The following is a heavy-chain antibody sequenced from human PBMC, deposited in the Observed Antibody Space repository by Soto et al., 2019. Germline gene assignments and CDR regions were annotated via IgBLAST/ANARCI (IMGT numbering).Heavy chain of an antibody. CDR2: ISSSSSTI. D-gene: IGHD3-10*01. CDR1: GFTFSTYW. J-gene: IGHJ4*02. Sequence: PGGSLRLSCAASGFTFSTYWMSWVRQAPGKGLEWVSYISSSSSTIYYADYVKGRFTISRDSSSNTVYLQMNSLRGEDTALYYFAKDPSKYYYGSGTYYFDYWGQGTQVTVSS. CDR3: AKDPSKYYYGSGTYYFDY. V-gene: IGHV3-48*01.